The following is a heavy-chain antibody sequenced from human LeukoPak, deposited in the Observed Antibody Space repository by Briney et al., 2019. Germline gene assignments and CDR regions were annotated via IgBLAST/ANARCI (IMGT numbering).Heavy chain of an antibody. J-gene: IGHJ4*02. CDR1: GRTFSNYG. Sequence: PGGSLRLSCAASGRTFSNYGIHWLRQAPGKGLEWVAVIWFDGSKKYHADSVKGRFTISRDNSKNTLYLQMRSLRAEHTAVYYYGRGRGCDGSRCYYDFFDYWGQGTLVTVSS. CDR3: GRGRGCDGSRCYYDFFDY. CDR2: IWFDGSKK. D-gene: IGHD3-22*01. V-gene: IGHV3-33*01.